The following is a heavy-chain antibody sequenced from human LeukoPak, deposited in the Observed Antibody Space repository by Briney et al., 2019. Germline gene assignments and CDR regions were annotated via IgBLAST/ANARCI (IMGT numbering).Heavy chain of an antibody. V-gene: IGHV1-18*01. Sequence: GASVKVSCKASGYTCSSYGISWVRQAPGQGLEWMGWISAYTGNTTYAQTLQGRVTLTTDTSTSTAYMELRSLRSDDTAVYFCARDARASAVKAPLCWGQGTLVTVSS. CDR3: ARDARASAVKAPLC. CDR2: ISAYTGNT. J-gene: IGHJ4*02. CDR1: GYTCSSYG. D-gene: IGHD6-13*01.